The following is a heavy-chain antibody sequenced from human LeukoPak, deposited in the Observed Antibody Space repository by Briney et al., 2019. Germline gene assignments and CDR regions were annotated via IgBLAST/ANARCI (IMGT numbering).Heavy chain of an antibody. J-gene: IGHJ4*02. V-gene: IGHV1-18*01. CDR3: ARDPNSSTYDY. Sequence: GASVKVSFKASGYTFTSYGISWVRQAPGQGLEWMGWISAYNGNTNYAQKLQGRVTMTTDTSTSTAYTELRSLRSAATTVYYCARDPNSSTYDYWGQGTLVTVSS. D-gene: IGHD6-13*01. CDR2: ISAYNGNT. CDR1: GYTFTSYG.